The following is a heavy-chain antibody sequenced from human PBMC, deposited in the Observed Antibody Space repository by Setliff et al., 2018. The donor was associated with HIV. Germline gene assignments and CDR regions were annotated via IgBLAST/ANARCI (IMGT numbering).Heavy chain of an antibody. D-gene: IGHD3-10*01. J-gene: IGHJ5*02. CDR3: ARGYGSGSYEWFDP. CDR2: IYSSGST. Sequence: ASETLSLTCTVSGGSISSGSYYWTWIRQPAGKGLEWIGHIYSSGSTNYNPSLKSRVTISLDTSKNQFSLKLNSVTAADTAVYYCARGYGSGSYEWFDPWGQGTLVTVSS. CDR1: GGSISSGSYY. V-gene: IGHV4-61*09.